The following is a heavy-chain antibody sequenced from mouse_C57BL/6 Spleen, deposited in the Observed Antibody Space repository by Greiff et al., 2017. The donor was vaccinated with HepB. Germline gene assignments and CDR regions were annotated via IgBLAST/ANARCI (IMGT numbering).Heavy chain of an antibody. J-gene: IGHJ3*01. CDR1: GYTFTSYW. CDR2: IDPSDSYT. D-gene: IGHD1-1*01. Sequence: VQLQESGAELVRPGTSVKLSCKASGYTFTSYWMHWVKQRPGQGLEWIGVIDPSDSYTNYNQKFKGKATLTVDTSSSTAYMQLSSLTSEDSAVYYCARGNLLLRIRFAYWGQGTLVTVSA. CDR3: ARGNLLLRIRFAY. V-gene: IGHV1-59*01.